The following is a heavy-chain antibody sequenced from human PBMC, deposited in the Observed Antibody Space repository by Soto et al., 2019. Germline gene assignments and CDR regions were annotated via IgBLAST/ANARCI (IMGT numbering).Heavy chain of an antibody. D-gene: IGHD1-1*01. V-gene: IGHV1-3*01. CDR1: GYTFTSYA. Sequence: ASVKVSCKASGYTFTSYAMHWVRQAPGQRLEWMGWTNAGNGNTKYSRKFQGRVTITRDTSASTAYMELRSLRSEDTAVYYCARDQNWNYYYYMDVWGKGTTVTVSS. CDR3: ARDQNWNYYYYMDV. CDR2: TNAGNGNT. J-gene: IGHJ6*03.